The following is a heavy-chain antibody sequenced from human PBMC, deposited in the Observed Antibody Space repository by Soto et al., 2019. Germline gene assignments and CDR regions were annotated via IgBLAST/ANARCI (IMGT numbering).Heavy chain of an antibody. V-gene: IGHV2-5*05. CDR3: AHMSGSYFDY. J-gene: IGHJ4*02. CDR2: IYWDDDK. Sequence: QITLKESGPTLVKPTQTLTLTCTFSGFSLSTSGVGVGWIRQPPGKALEWLALIYWDDDKRYGPSLKSRLTITKDTSRNQVVLTLTNLDPVDTDTYYWAHMSGSYFDYWGQGTLVTVTS. D-gene: IGHD1-26*01. CDR1: GFSLSTSGVG.